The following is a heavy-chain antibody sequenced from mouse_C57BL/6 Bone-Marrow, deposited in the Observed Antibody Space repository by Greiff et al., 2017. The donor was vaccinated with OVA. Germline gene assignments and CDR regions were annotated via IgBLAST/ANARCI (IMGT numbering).Heavy chain of an antibody. CDR2: ISDGGSYT. V-gene: IGHV5-4*03. CDR1: GFTFSSYA. CDR3: ARKEDGSPIAD. J-gene: IGHJ3*01. D-gene: IGHD2-3*01. Sequence: EVTLVESGGGLVKPGGSLKLSCAASGFTFSSYAMSWVRQTQEKRLEWVATISDGGSYTYYPDKVKGRFTITSDNTKNNQYQQKSHLKSEDTAVYYCARKEDGSPIADWGQGTLVTVSA.